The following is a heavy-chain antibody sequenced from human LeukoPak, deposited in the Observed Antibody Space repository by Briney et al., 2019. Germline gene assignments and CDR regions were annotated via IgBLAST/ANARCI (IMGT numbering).Heavy chain of an antibody. CDR1: GFTFSSYS. CDR2: ISSSSSYI. D-gene: IGHD3-10*01. CDR3: ASAFSLDYDGSGSPSNWFDP. Sequence: GGSLRLSCAASGFTFSSYSMNWVRQAPGKGLEWVSSISSSSSYIYYADSVKGRFTISRDDAKNSLYLQMNSLRAEDSAVYYCASAFSLDYDGSGSPSNWFDPWGQGTLVTVSS. V-gene: IGHV3-21*01. J-gene: IGHJ5*02.